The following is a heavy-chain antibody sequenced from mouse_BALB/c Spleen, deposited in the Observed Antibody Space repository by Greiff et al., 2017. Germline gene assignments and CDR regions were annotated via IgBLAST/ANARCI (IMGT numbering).Heavy chain of an antibody. J-gene: IGHJ4*01. CDR3: ARQLLRGAMDY. V-gene: IGHV5-9-3*01. CDR1: GFTFSSYA. Sequence: EVHLVESGGGLVKPGGSLKLSCAASGFTFSSYAMSWVRQTPEKRLEWVATISSGGSYTYYPDSVKGRFTISRDNAKNTLYLQMSSLRSEDTAMYYCARQLLRGAMDYWGQGTSVTVSS. CDR2: ISSGGSYT. D-gene: IGHD1-1*01.